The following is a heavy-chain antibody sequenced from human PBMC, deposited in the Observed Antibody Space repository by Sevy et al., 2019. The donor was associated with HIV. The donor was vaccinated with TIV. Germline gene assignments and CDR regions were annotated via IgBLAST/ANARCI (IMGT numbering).Heavy chain of an antibody. V-gene: IGHV1-69*13. CDR2: IIPIFGTA. Sequence: ASVKVSCKASGGTFSSYAISWVRQAHGQGLEWMGGIIPIFGTANYAQKFQGRVTITADESTSTAYMELSSLRSEDTAVYDCARDGRGGYSYGHTGHYYYDYGMDVWGQGTTVTVSS. CDR3: ARDGRGGYSYGHTGHYYYDYGMDV. J-gene: IGHJ6*02. CDR1: GGTFSSYA. D-gene: IGHD5-18*01.